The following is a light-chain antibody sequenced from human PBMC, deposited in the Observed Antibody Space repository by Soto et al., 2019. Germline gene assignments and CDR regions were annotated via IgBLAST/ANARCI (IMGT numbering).Light chain of an antibody. CDR1: SSVVGGYNF. CDR3: DSYTSSSLYV. CDR2: DVS. V-gene: IGLV2-14*01. J-gene: IGLJ1*01. Sequence: QSALTQPASVSGSPGQSITISCTGTSSVVGGYNFVSWYQQHPGKAPKVMIYDVSNRPSGVSYRFSGSKSGNTASLTISGLLAEDEADYYCDSYTSSSLYVFGTGTKLTVL.